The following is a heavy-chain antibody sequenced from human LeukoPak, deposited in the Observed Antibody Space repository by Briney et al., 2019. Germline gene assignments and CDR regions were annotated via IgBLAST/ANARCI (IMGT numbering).Heavy chain of an antibody. CDR3: ARGGSGWYSDN. V-gene: IGHV4-34*01. CDR2: ISHSGST. J-gene: IGHJ4*02. CDR1: GGSFSDYY. D-gene: IGHD6-19*01. Sequence: PSETLSLTCAVYGGSFSDYYWTWIRQPPGKGLEWIGEISHSGSTNYNPSLKSRLTISVDTSKNQFSLMLSSVTAADTAVYYCARGGSGWYSDNWGQGTLVTVSS.